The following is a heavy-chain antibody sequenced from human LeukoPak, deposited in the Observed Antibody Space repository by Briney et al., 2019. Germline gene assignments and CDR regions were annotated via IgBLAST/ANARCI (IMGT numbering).Heavy chain of an antibody. V-gene: IGHV1-2*04. Sequence: GASVKVSCKASGYTFTGYYMHWVRQAPGQGLEWMGWINPNSGGTNYAQKFQGWVTMTRDTSISTAYMELSRLRSDDTAVYYCARDQFLEWLPISWDFDYWGQGTLVTVSS. CDR3: ARDQFLEWLPISWDFDY. CDR2: INPNSGGT. D-gene: IGHD3-3*01. CDR1: GYTFTGYY. J-gene: IGHJ4*02.